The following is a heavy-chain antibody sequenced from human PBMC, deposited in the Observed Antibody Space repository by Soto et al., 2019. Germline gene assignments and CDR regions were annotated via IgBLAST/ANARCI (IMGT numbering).Heavy chain of an antibody. CDR3: ARHGAYSTSVYYYYGMDV. CDR1: GCAINSTVYY. V-gene: IGHV4-39*01. Sequence: XETLSLTCTVSGCAINSTVYYWGWVRQPPGKGLEWIGSSNDGGPTYYSPSLQSRVTISLDTAKNHFSLNLRSVTAADTAVYYCARHGAYSTSVYYYYGMDVWGQGTTVTVSS. D-gene: IGHD6-13*01. J-gene: IGHJ6*02. CDR2: SNDGGPT.